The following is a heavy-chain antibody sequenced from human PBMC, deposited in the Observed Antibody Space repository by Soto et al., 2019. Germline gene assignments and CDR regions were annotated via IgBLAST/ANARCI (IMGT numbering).Heavy chain of an antibody. CDR2: INSDGSST. CDR3: ARVWYDFWSGYPPIGMDV. J-gene: IGHJ6*02. D-gene: IGHD3-3*01. CDR1: GFTFSSYW. Sequence: VQLVESGGGLVQPGGSLRLSCAASGFTFSSYWMHWVRQAPGKGLVWVSRINSDGSSTSYADSVKGRFTISRDNAKNTLYLQMNSLRAEDTAVYYCARVWYDFWSGYPPIGMDVWGQGTTVTVSS. V-gene: IGHV3-74*01.